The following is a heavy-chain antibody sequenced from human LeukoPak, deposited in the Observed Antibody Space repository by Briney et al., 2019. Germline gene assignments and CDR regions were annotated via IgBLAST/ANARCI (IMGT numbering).Heavy chain of an antibody. J-gene: IGHJ4*02. CDR3: AREEDYDGSGSYGPFDY. CDR1: GFTFSNYE. D-gene: IGHD3-22*01. V-gene: IGHV3-48*03. CDR2: ISSSGSTI. Sequence: GGSLRLSCLASGFTFSNYEMNWVRQAPGKGLEWVSYISSSGSTIYYADSVKGRFTISRDHAKNSLYLQMNSLRAEDTAVYYCAREEDYDGSGSYGPFDYWGQGTLVAVSS.